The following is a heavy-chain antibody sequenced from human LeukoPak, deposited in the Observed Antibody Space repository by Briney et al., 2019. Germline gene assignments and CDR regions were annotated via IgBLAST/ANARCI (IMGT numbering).Heavy chain of an antibody. Sequence: PGGSLRLSCVAPGFTFSTHAMHWVRQAPGKGLEYVSGITINGGSTYYLNSVKGRFTVSRDNSKNTLFLQMRAEDMAVYYCARAIYGDYASTDYYYYYGLDVWGQGTTVTVSS. CDR3: ARAIYGDYASTDYYYYYGLDV. V-gene: IGHV3-64*01. D-gene: IGHD4-17*01. J-gene: IGHJ6*02. CDR1: GFTFSTHA. CDR2: ITINGGST.